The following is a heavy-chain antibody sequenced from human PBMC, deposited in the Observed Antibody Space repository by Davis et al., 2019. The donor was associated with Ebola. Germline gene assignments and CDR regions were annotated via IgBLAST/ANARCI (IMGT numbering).Heavy chain of an antibody. J-gene: IGHJ6*02. CDR3: ARGGGYGGYGMDV. V-gene: IGHV4-34*01. Sequence: MPGGSLRLSCTVSGGSISSYYWSWIRQPPGKGLEWIGEINHSGSTNYNPSLKSRVTISVDTSKNQFSLKLSSVTAADTAVYYCARGGGYGGYGMDVWGQGTTVTVSS. CDR1: GGSISSYY. D-gene: IGHD5-12*01. CDR2: INHSGST.